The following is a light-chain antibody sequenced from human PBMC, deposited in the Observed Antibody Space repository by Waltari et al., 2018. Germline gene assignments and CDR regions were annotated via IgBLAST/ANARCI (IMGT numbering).Light chain of an antibody. CDR2: RSS. CDR1: QHIGNS. CDR3: QQYISFSGT. Sequence: DIQMTQSPSTLSASVGDRVTFTCRADQHIGNSLAWYQQKPGEAPKLLLFRSSSLESGVPSRFSGSGSGTEFALTITSLQPDDFATYYCQQYISFSGTFGQGTKLEIK. J-gene: IGKJ2*02. V-gene: IGKV1-5*03.